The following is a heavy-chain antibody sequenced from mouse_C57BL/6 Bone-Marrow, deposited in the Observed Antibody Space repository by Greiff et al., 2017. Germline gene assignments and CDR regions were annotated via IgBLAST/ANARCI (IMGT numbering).Heavy chain of an antibody. J-gene: IGHJ1*03. CDR2: IDPENGDT. V-gene: IGHV14-4*01. Sequence: VQLKQSGAELVRPGASVKLSCTASGFNIKDDYMHWVKQRPEQGLEWIGWIDPENGDTEYASKFQGKATITADTSSNTAYLQLSSLTSEDTAVYYCTDPLYDGYYFDVWGTGTTVTVSS. CDR3: TDPLYDGYYFDV. CDR1: GFNIKDDY. D-gene: IGHD2-3*01.